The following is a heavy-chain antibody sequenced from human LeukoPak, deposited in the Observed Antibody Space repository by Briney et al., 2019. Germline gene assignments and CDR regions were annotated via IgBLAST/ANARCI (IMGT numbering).Heavy chain of an antibody. CDR3: AKDGYCTTITCYRWLDY. J-gene: IGHJ4*02. CDR1: GFTVSNYA. D-gene: IGHD2-2*03. CDR2: VRGSGDST. V-gene: IGHV3-23*01. Sequence: GGSLRLTCAVSGFTVSNYAMSWVRLAPGKGLEWVSGVRGSGDSTYYADSVKGRFTISRDNSRNTLYLQMNSLRAEDTAVYYCAKDGYCTTITCYRWLDYWGLGTLVAVSS.